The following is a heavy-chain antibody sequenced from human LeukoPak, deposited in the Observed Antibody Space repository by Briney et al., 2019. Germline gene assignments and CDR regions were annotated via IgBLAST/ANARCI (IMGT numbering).Heavy chain of an antibody. Sequence: PSETLSLTCTVSGGSITSISYYRGWIRQPPGKRLEWIGSIYYSGSTYYNPSLKTRVTVSVDTSKNQFSLKLSSVTAADTAVYYCARQDSSGWYFNDYWGQGTLVTVSS. CDR3: ARQDSSGWYFNDY. J-gene: IGHJ4*02. CDR1: GGSITSISYY. CDR2: IYYSGST. V-gene: IGHV4-39*01. D-gene: IGHD6-19*01.